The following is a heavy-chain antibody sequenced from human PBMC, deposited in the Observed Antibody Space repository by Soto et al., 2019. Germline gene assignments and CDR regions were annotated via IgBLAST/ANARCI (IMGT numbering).Heavy chain of an antibody. J-gene: IGHJ4*02. D-gene: IGHD3-16*01. CDR2: IWYDGSNK. Sequence: GAPLRLSYSASGFTFSSYGMHWVRQAPGKGLERVAVIWYDGSNKYYADSVKGRFTISRDNSKNTLYLQMNSLRDEDTAVYYCARDLGGSSNWGQGTLVTVSS. V-gene: IGHV3-33*01. CDR1: GFTFSSYG. CDR3: ARDLGGSSN.